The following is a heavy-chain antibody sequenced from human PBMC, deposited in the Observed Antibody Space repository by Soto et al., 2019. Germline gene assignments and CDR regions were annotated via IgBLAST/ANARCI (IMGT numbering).Heavy chain of an antibody. CDR2: IYYSGST. Sequence: SETLSLTCTVSGGSISSGGYYWSWIRQHPGKGLEWIGYIYYSGSTYYNPSLKSRVTISVDTSKNQFSLKLSSVTAADTAVYYCARAYPPDIVVVPAATTFDYWGQGTLVTVSS. CDR3: ARAYPPDIVVVPAATTFDY. J-gene: IGHJ4*02. V-gene: IGHV4-31*03. D-gene: IGHD2-2*01. CDR1: GGSISSGGYY.